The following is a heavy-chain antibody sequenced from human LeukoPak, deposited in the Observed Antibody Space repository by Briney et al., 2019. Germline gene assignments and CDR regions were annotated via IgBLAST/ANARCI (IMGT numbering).Heavy chain of an antibody. Sequence: SGTLSLTCAVSGGSISNNNWWTWVRQPPGKGLEWIGSIFYSGNTYYNPSLKSRVTISVDTSKNEFSLKLSSVTTTDTAVYFCVSQGGGAQYYFDYWGQGTLVTVSS. CDR3: VSQGGGAQYYFDY. D-gene: IGHD3-16*01. V-gene: IGHV4-4*02. CDR1: GGSISNNNW. J-gene: IGHJ4*02. CDR2: IFYSGNT.